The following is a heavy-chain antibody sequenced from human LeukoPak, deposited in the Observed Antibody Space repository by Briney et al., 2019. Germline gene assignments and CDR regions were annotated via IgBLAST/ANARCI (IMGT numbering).Heavy chain of an antibody. V-gene: IGHV3-23*01. CDR1: GFSFSSYA. CDR2: ISGSGVMT. J-gene: IGHJ4*02. CDR3: AKDRSIGTYYTFDH. D-gene: IGHD1-26*01. Sequence: GGSLRLSCATSGFSFSSYAMSWVRQAPGKGLEWVATISGSGVMTYYADSVKGRFTVSGDNSKNTLYLQMSSLTAAHTAVYYCAKDRSIGTYYTFDHWGQGTLVTVSS.